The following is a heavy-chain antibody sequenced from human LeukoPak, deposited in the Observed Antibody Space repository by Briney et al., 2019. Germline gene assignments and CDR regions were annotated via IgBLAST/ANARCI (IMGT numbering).Heavy chain of an antibody. Sequence: SETLSLTCTVSGGSVSSGSYYWSWIRQPPGKGLEWVGYIYYSGSTNHNPSLKSRVTISVDTSKNQFSLKLSSVTAADTAVYYCARRVAAAGRGFDYWGQGTLVTVSS. CDR3: ARRVAAAGRGFDY. CDR2: IYYSGST. CDR1: GGSVSSGSYY. J-gene: IGHJ4*02. V-gene: IGHV4-61*01. D-gene: IGHD6-13*01.